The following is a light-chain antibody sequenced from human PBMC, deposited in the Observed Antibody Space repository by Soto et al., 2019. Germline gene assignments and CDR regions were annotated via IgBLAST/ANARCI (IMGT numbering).Light chain of an antibody. Sequence: EIVLTQSPGILSLSPGERATLSCRASQSVSSSYLAWYQQKPGQAPRLLIYGASTRATGIPARSSGSGSGTEFTLTISSLQSEDFAVYYCQQYNNWPPNLTFGGGTKVDIK. CDR3: QQYNNWPPNLT. J-gene: IGKJ4*01. CDR2: GAS. V-gene: IGKV3D-15*01. CDR1: QSVSSSY.